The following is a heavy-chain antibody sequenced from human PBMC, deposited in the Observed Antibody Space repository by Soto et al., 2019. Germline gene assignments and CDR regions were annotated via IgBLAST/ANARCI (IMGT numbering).Heavy chain of an antibody. D-gene: IGHD2-15*01. CDR2: ISAYNGNT. CDR3: ARASSYCSGGSCYYSY. Sequence: ASVKVSCKASGYTFTSYGISWVRQAPGQGLEWMGWISAYNGNTNYAQKLQGRVTMTTDTSTSTAYMELRSPRSDDTAVYYCARASSYCSGGSCYYSYWGQGTLVTVSS. J-gene: IGHJ4*02. CDR1: GYTFTSYG. V-gene: IGHV1-18*01.